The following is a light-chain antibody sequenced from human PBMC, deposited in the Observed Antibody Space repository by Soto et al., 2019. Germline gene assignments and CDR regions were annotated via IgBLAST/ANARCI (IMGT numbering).Light chain of an antibody. J-gene: IGKJ1*01. Sequence: IQMPQSPSSLSASVGDRVTITCLASQVIRNGLGWYQQKPGKAPKRLIYAAYTLQSGVPSRFSGSGSGTEFTLTISSLQPDDFATYYCQQYNSYSWTFGQRTKVDIK. CDR3: QQYNSYSWT. V-gene: IGKV1-17*01. CDR2: AAY. CDR1: QVIRNG.